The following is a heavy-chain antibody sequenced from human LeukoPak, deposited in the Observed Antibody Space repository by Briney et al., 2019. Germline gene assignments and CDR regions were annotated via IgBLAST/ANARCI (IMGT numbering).Heavy chain of an antibody. CDR2: IIPIFGTA. D-gene: IGHD6-25*01. V-gene: IGHV1-69*01. CDR3: ASAAPSRPSRKNYYYYYMDV. Sequence: ASVKVSCKASGGTFSSYAISWVRQAPGQGLEWMGGIIPIFGTANYAQKFQGRVTITADESTSTAYMELGSLRSEDTAVYYCASAAPSRPSRKNYYYYYMDVWGKGTTVTVSS. CDR1: GGTFSSYA. J-gene: IGHJ6*03.